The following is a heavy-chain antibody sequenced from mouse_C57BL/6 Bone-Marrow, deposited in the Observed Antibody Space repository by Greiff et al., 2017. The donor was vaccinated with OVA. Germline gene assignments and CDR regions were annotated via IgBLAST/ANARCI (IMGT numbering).Heavy chain of an antibody. D-gene: IGHD2-2*01. CDR1: GYTFTDYY. CDR3: ARSGDGYD. Sequence: VQLQQSGPELVKPGASVKISCKASGYTFTDYYMNWVKQSHGKSLEWIGDINPNNGGTSYNQKFKGKATLTVDKSSSTAYMELRSLTSEDSAVYYCARSGDGYDWGQGTTLTVSS. CDR2: INPNNGGT. V-gene: IGHV1-26*01. J-gene: IGHJ2*01.